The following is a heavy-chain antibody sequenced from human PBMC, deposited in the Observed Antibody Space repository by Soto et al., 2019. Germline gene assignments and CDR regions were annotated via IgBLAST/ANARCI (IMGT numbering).Heavy chain of an antibody. D-gene: IGHD6-13*01. CDR1: GFTFDDYA. Sequence: EVQLVESGGGLVQPGRSLRLSCAASGFTFDDYAMHWVRQAPGKGLEWVSGISWNSGSIGYADSVKGRFTISRDNAKHSLYLQMNSLRAEDTALYYCAKGAAGPGYYFDYWGQRTLVTASS. J-gene: IGHJ4*02. CDR3: AKGAAGPGYYFDY. CDR2: ISWNSGSI. V-gene: IGHV3-9*01.